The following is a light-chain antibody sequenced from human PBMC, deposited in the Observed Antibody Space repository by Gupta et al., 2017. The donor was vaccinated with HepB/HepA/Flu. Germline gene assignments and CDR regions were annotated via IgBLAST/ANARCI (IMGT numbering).Light chain of an antibody. J-gene: IGKJ2*04. CDR2: GAS. V-gene: IGKV1-39*01. CDR1: QSISNY. CDR3: QQSYSTPSS. Sequence: DIQTTQSPSSLSASVGERVTITCRTSQSISNYLNWYQQKPGEAPNLLIYGASSLQSGVPSRFSSSGSGTDFTLTIGSLQPEDFATYYCQQSYSTPSSFGQGTRVDIK.